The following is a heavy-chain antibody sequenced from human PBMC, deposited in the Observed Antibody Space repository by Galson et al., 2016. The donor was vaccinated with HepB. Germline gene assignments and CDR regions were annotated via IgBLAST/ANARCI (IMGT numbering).Heavy chain of an antibody. V-gene: IGHV3-23*01. CDR1: GFTFSSYA. CDR2: IGSSDGST. CDR3: AKDRPDDHSNYFDY. D-gene: IGHD4-11*01. Sequence: SLRLSCAASGFTFSSYAMSWVRLAPGKGLEWVSTIGSSDGSTYYADSVKGRFTISRDNSKSMLYMQMHSLRVEDTAVYYCAKDRPDDHSNYFDYWGQGTLVTVSS. J-gene: IGHJ4*02.